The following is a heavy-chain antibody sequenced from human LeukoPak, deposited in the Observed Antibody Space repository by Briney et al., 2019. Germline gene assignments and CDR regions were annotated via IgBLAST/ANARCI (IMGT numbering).Heavy chain of an antibody. Sequence: PSETLSLTCAVSGGSISNYFWSWVRRPAGKGLEWIGRIYSSGISYYNPSLKSRVTMSVDTSKNQFSLKLSSVTAADTAVYYCARGNGEATREAFDIWGLGTMVTVSS. J-gene: IGHJ3*02. D-gene: IGHD4-17*01. CDR1: GGSISNYF. CDR3: ARGNGEATREAFDI. V-gene: IGHV4-4*07. CDR2: IYSSGIS.